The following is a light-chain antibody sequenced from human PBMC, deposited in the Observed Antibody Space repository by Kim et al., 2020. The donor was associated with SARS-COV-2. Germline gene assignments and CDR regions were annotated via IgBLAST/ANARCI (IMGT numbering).Light chain of an antibody. CDR1: KLGDKY. CDR3: QAWDSSTAVV. CDR2: QDS. Sequence: SYEPTQPPSVSVSPGQTASITCSGDKLGDKYACWYQQKPGQSPVLVIYQDSKRPSGIPERFSGSNSGNTATLTISGTQAMDEADYYCQAWDSSTAVVFGG. V-gene: IGLV3-1*01. J-gene: IGLJ2*01.